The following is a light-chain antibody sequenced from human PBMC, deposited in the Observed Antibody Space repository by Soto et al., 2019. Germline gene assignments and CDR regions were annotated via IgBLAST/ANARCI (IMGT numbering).Light chain of an antibody. V-gene: IGLV1-44*01. Sequence: QSVLAQPPSASGTPGQRVTISCSTSSSNIGGNTVNWYQQVPGTAPKLLIYSYDQRPSGVPDRFSGSKSGTSASLAISGLQSEDEADYYCAAWDASLNGYVFGTGIKVTVL. J-gene: IGLJ1*01. CDR3: AAWDASLNGYV. CDR2: SYD. CDR1: SSNIGGNT.